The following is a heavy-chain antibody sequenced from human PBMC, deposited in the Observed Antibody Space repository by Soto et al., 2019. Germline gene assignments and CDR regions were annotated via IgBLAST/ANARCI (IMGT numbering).Heavy chain of an antibody. Sequence: PGESLKISCKGSGYNFATYWIGWVRQTPGKGLEWIGIIYPPNSDTKYSPSFEGQVTISAEKSISTAYLQWSSLTASDTAVYYCARHRLYSSSWTTFDYWGQGTLGTVS. D-gene: IGHD2-2*01. CDR3: ARHRLYSSSWTTFDY. V-gene: IGHV5-51*01. CDR2: IYPPNSDT. CDR1: GYNFATYW. J-gene: IGHJ4*02.